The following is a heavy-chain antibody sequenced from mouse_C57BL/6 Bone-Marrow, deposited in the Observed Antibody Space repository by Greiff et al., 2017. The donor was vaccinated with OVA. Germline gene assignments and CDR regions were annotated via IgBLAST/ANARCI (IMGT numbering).Heavy chain of an antibody. J-gene: IGHJ3*01. Sequence: QVQLKESGPGLLQPSQTLSLTCSFSGFSLSTFGMGVGWIRQPSGKGLEWLAHIWWDDDKYYNPALKSRLTISKDTSKNQVFLQLAHVDTAFTAPSYCARICVCPWFAYWGQGTLVTVSA. CDR1: GFSLSTFGMG. CDR2: IWWDDDK. V-gene: IGHV8-8*01. CDR3: ARICVCPWFAY.